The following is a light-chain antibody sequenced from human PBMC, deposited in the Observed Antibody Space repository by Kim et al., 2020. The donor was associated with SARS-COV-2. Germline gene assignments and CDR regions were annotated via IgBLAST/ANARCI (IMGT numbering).Light chain of an antibody. J-gene: IGKJ4*01. V-gene: IGKV1-27*01. CDR2: AAS. CDR3: QKYNSAPLT. Sequence: ASVGDRVTITGRASQGISNYLAWYQQKPGKVPKLLIYAASTLQSGVPSRFSGSGYGTDLNLTISSLQPEDVATYYCQKYNSAPLTFGGGTKVDIK. CDR1: QGISNY.